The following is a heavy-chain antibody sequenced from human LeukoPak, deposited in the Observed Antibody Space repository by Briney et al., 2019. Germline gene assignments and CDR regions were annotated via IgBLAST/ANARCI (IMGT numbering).Heavy chain of an antibody. Sequence: ASVKVSCKASGYTFTGYYMHWVRQAPGQGLEWMGWINPNSGGTNYAQKFQGRVTMTRDTSISTAYMELSRLRSDDTAVYYCARFGSGYPIGRGNGYWGQGTLVTVSS. CDR1: GYTFTGYY. D-gene: IGHD3-22*01. CDR2: INPNSGGT. J-gene: IGHJ4*02. CDR3: ARFGSGYPIGRGNGY. V-gene: IGHV1-2*02.